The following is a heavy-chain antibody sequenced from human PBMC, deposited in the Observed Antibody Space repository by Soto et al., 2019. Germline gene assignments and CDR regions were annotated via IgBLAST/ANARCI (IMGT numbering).Heavy chain of an antibody. J-gene: IGHJ6*03. V-gene: IGHV1-3*01. D-gene: IGHD2-2*01. CDR3: ARGHLAVVPVASWYYYMDV. Sequence: QVQLVQSGAEVEKPGASVKVSCKASGYSFSNYAVHWVRQAPGQRLEWMGWVNAGNGNTRYSQNFQGRVTITRDTSARTAYLELSSGRSEDTAVYYCARGHLAVVPVASWYYYMDVWGKGTTVTVSS. CDR1: GYSFSNYA. CDR2: VNAGNGNT.